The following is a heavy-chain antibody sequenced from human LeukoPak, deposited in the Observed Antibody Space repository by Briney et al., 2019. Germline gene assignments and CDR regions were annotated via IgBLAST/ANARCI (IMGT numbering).Heavy chain of an antibody. CDR1: GGTFSSYA. CDR3: ARARYSDDSNYGFPFSGPLDY. Sequence: ASVKVSCKASGGTFSSYAISWVRQAPGQGLEWMGGIIPIFGTANYAQKFQGRVTITTNESMSTAYMELSSLRSEDTAVYYCARARYSDDSNYGFPFSGPLDYWGQGTLVTVSS. CDR2: IIPIFGTA. V-gene: IGHV1-69*05. D-gene: IGHD4-11*01. J-gene: IGHJ4*02.